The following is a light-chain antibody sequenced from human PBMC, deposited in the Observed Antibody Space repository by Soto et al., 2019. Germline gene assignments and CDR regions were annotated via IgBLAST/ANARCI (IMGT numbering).Light chain of an antibody. CDR1: SSDIGRYNY. CDR3: SSYTSDTSPYV. CDR2: EVR. J-gene: IGLJ1*01. V-gene: IGLV2-14*01. Sequence: QSALTQPAAVSGPPGQSITISCTGTSSDIGRYNYVSWYQQHPGKAPKLVIYEVRNRPSGISNRFSGSKSGNTASLTISGLQADDEGDYYCSSYTSDTSPYVFGTGTKLTVL.